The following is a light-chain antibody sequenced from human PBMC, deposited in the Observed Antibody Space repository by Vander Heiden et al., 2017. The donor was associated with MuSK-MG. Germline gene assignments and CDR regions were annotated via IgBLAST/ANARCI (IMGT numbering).Light chain of an antibody. CDR2: DNA. J-gene: IGLJ2*01. CDR1: NIGSKS. CDR3: QVWDSRTEHVI. Sequence: SYVLAQPPSMSVAPGQTARITCGGNNIGSKSVHWYQQKPGQAPVLVVDDNADRPSGIPERFTGSISANTATLTISRVEPGDEADYYCQVWDSRTEHVIFGRGSKLTVL. V-gene: IGLV3-21*02.